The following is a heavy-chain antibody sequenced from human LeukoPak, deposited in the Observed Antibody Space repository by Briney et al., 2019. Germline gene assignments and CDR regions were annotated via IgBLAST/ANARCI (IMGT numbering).Heavy chain of an antibody. J-gene: IGHJ6*02. CDR1: GGSISSGGYY. Sequence: PSETLSLTCTVSGGSISSGGYYWSWIRQHPGKGLEWIGYIYYSGSTYYNPSLKSRVTISVYTSKNQFSLKLSSVTAADTAVYYCAREGYDLNYYYYGMDVWGQGTTVTVSS. V-gene: IGHV4-31*03. D-gene: IGHD5-12*01. CDR3: AREGYDLNYYYYGMDV. CDR2: IYYSGST.